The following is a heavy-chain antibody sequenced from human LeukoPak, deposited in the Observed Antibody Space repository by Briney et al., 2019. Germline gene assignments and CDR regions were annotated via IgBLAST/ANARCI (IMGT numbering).Heavy chain of an antibody. J-gene: IGHJ4*02. V-gene: IGHV4-39*07. CDR2: IYYSGST. CDR3: ARGPGPPPPGYFDY. Sequence: SETLSLTCTVSGGSISSSSYYWGWIRQPPGKGLEWIGSIYYSGSTYYNPSLKSRVTISVDTSKNQFSLKLSSVTAADTAVYYCARGPGPPPPGYFDYWGQGTLVTVSS. CDR1: GGSISSSSYY.